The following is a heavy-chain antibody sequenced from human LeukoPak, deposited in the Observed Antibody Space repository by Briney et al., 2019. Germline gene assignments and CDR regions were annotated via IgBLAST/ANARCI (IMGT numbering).Heavy chain of an antibody. J-gene: IGHJ4*02. CDR2: IKQDGSEK. D-gene: IGHD3-10*01. CDR3: ARAVGYGSGSYRLDY. V-gene: IGHV3-7*04. CDR1: GFTFSSYW. Sequence: PGGSLRLSCAASGFTFSSYWMSWVRQAPGKGLEWVANIKQDGSEKYYVDSVKGRFTISRDNAKNSLYLQMNSLRAEDTAVYYCARAVGYGSGSYRLDYWGQGTLVTVSS.